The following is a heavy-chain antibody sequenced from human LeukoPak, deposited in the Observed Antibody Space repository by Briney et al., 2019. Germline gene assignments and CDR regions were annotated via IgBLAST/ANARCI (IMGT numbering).Heavy chain of an antibody. J-gene: IGHJ4*02. CDR3: ARDAGVELWLPIDY. Sequence: GGSLRLSCAASGFTFSSYSMNWVRQAPGKGLEWVSYISSSSTIYYADSVKGRFTISRDNAKNSLYLQMNSLRAEDTAVYYCARDAGVELWLPIDYWGQGTLVTVSS. CDR1: GFTFSSYS. D-gene: IGHD5-18*01. V-gene: IGHV3-48*04. CDR2: ISSSSTI.